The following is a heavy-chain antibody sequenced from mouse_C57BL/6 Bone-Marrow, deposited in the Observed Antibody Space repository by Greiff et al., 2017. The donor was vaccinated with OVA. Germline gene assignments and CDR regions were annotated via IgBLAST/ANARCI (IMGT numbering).Heavy chain of an antibody. CDR2: IYPSDSET. D-gene: IGHD1-1*01. V-gene: IGHV1-61*01. CDR1: GYTFTSYW. Sequence: QVQLQQPGAELVRPGSSVKLSCKASGYTFTSYWMDWVKQRPGQGLEWIGNIYPSDSETHYNQKFKDKATLTVDKSSSTAYMQLSRLTSEDSAVYYCARGGFITHYFDYWGQGTTLTVSS. J-gene: IGHJ2*01. CDR3: ARGGFITHYFDY.